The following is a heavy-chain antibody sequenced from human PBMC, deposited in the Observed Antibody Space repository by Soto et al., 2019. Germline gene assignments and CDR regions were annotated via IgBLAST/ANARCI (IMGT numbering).Heavy chain of an antibody. V-gene: IGHV4-39*01. CDR3: LSAAGNLGWFDP. J-gene: IGHJ5*02. CDR2: MYYSGST. CDR1: GGSISSSSYY. Sequence: QLQLQESGPGLVKPSETLSLTCTVSGGSISSSSYYWGWIRQPPGKGLEWIGSMYYSGSTYYNPPPKSRVTISVDTSKNQFSLKLSSVTAADTAVYYCLSAAGNLGWFDPWGQGTLVTVSS. D-gene: IGHD6-13*01.